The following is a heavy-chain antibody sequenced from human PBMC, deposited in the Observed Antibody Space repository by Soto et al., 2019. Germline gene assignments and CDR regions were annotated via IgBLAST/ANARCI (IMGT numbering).Heavy chain of an antibody. V-gene: IGHV3-23*01. J-gene: IGHJ6*02. CDR3: ATRRDAAYYYYGMDV. CDR2: ISGSGGST. CDR1: GFTFSTYA. D-gene: IGHD2-2*01. Sequence: GGSLRLSCAASGFTFSTYAMSWVRQAPGKGLEWVSAISGSGGSTYYADSVKGRFTISRDNSKNTLFLQMNSLRAEDTAVYYCATRRDAAYYYYGMDVWGQGTTVTVSS.